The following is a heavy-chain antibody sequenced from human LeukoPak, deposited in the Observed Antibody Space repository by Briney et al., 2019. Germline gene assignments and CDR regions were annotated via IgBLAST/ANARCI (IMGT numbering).Heavy chain of an antibody. V-gene: IGHV1-18*01. CDR1: GYTFSVYG. CDR3: ARDQRNSGSYRFEY. CDR2: ITGNNGNT. J-gene: IGHJ4*02. D-gene: IGHD1-26*01. Sequence: GASVTVSFTTSGYTFSVYGISWGRQAPGQGLEWMGWITGNNGNTNYAPSLQGRITMTTDTSTNTAYMELTSLKSDDTAVYYCARDQRNSGSYRFEYWGQGTLVTVSS.